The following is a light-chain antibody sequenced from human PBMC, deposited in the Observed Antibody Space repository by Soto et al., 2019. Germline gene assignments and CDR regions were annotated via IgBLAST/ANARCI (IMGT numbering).Light chain of an antibody. CDR1: SSNIGSNY. Sequence: QSVLTHPPSASGTPGQRVTISCSGSSSNIGSNYVYWYQQLPGTAPKLIIYRNNQRPSGVPDRFSGSKSGTSASLAISGLRSDDEADYYCAEWDDSLRVFGGGNKLTVL. CDR3: AEWDDSLRV. CDR2: RNN. J-gene: IGLJ3*02. V-gene: IGLV1-47*01.